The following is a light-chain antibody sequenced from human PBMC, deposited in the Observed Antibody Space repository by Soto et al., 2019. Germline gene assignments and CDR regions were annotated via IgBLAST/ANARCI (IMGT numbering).Light chain of an antibody. V-gene: IGLV1-44*01. CDR2: SNN. CDR1: RSNTGSNT. CDR3: AVWDDSLNGWV. Sequence: QSVLTQPPSASGTPGQRVTISCSGSRSNTGSNTVNWYQQLPGTAPKLLIYSNNQRPSGVPDRFSGSKSGTSASLAISGLQSEDEAEYYCAVWDDSLNGWVFGGGTKLTVL. J-gene: IGLJ3*02.